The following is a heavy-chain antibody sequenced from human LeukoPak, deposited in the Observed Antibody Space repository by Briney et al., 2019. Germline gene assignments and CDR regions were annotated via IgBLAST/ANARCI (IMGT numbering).Heavy chain of an antibody. CDR1: GGSISSSSYY. V-gene: IGHV4-39*01. D-gene: IGHD3-22*01. CDR3: ARHTVQRSSSYPYYFDY. J-gene: IGHJ4*02. Sequence: PSETLSLTCTVSGGSISSSSYYWGWIRQPPGKGLEWIGSIYYSGSTYYNPSLKSRVTISVDTSKNQFSLKLSSVTAADTAVYYCARHTVQRSSSYPYYFDYWGQGTLVTVSS. CDR2: IYYSGST.